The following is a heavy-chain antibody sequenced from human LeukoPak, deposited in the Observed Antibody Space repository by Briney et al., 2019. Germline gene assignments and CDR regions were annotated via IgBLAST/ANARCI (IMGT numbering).Heavy chain of an antibody. D-gene: IGHD1-26*01. CDR1: GGIFSSYV. Sequence: GASVKVSCKASGGIFSSYVINWVRQATGQGLEWMGWMNPNSGNTGYAQRFQGRVTMTRNTSISTAYMELSSLRSEDTAVYYCARVLSSGSYLYYFDYWGQGTLVTVSS. CDR2: MNPNSGNT. CDR3: ARVLSSGSYLYYFDY. J-gene: IGHJ4*02. V-gene: IGHV1-8*02.